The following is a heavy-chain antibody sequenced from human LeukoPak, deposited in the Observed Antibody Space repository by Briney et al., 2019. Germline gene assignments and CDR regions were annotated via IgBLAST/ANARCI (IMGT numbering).Heavy chain of an antibody. J-gene: IGHJ4*02. CDR1: GYTFTSYG. V-gene: IGHV1-18*01. CDR3: ARVWGSGSFVLYFDY. CDR2: ISAYNGNT. D-gene: IGHD3-10*01. Sequence: ASVKVSCKDSGYTFTSYGISWVRQAPGQGLEWMGWISAYNGNTNYAQKLQGRVTMTTDRSTSTAYMELRSLRSDDTAVYYCARVWGSGSFVLYFDYWGQGTLVAVSS.